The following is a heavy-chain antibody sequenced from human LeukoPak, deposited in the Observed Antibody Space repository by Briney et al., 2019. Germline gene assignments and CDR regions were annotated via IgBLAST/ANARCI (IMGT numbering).Heavy chain of an antibody. CDR1: GGTFSSYA. V-gene: IGHV1-69*04. CDR3: AREDWVTVTTSCYFDY. D-gene: IGHD4-17*01. Sequence: ASVKVSCTASGGTFSSYAISWVRQAPGQGLEWMGRIIPILGIANYAQKFQGRVTITADKSTSTAYMELSSLRSEDTAVYYCAREDWVTVTTSCYFDYWGQGTLVTVSS. CDR2: IIPILGIA. J-gene: IGHJ4*02.